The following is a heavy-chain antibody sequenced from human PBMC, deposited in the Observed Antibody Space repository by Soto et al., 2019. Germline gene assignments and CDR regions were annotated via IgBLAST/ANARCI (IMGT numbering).Heavy chain of an antibody. CDR3: AKDGVARNGDWDWFDP. CDR2: IHGEGAGT. Sequence: EVQLLESGGGLVQPGGSVRLSCAASGFTFRNYAMTLVRQAPGKGLEWVSSIHGEGAGTYYADSVKGRFTVSRDASKETLYLQRSSLGVDDTAVYYCAKDGVARNGDWDWFDPWGQGTLVTVAS. D-gene: IGHD6-19*01. V-gene: IGHV3-23*01. J-gene: IGHJ5*02. CDR1: GFTFRNYA.